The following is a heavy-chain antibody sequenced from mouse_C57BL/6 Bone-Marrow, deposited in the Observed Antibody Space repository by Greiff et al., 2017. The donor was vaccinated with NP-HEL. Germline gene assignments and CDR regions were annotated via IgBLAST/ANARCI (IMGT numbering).Heavy chain of an antibody. V-gene: IGHV1-81*01. CDR1: GYTFTSYG. CDR2: LYPRSGNT. J-gene: IGHJ4*01. CDR3: ARRPYYYGSSYLYAMDY. Sequence: VQLQESGAELARPGASVKLSCKASGYTFTSYGISWVKQRTGQGLEWIGELYPRSGNTYYNEKFKGKATLTADKSSSTAYMELRSLTSEDSAVYFCARRPYYYGSSYLYAMDYWGQGTSVTVSS. D-gene: IGHD1-1*01.